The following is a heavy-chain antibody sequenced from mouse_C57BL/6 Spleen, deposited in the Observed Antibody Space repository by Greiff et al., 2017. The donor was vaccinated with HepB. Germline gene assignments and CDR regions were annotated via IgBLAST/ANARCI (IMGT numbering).Heavy chain of an antibody. CDR3: ARHYGSSLWYFDV. D-gene: IGHD1-1*01. CDR2: IYPGSGST. J-gene: IGHJ1*03. CDR1: GYTFTSYW. Sequence: QVQLQQPGAELVKPGASVKMSCKASGYTFTSYWITWVKQRPGQGLEWIGDIYPGSGSTNYNEKFQSKATLTVDTSSSTAYLQLSSLTSEDSAVYYCARHYGSSLWYFDVWGTGTTVTVSS. V-gene: IGHV1-55*01.